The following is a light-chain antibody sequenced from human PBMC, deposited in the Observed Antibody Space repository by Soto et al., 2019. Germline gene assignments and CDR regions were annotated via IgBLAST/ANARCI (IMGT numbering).Light chain of an antibody. V-gene: IGKV3-20*01. Sequence: EIVLTQSPGTLSLSPGERATLSCRASQSVSSTYLAWFQQKPGQAPRLLIFGASSRATGIPDRFSGSGSGTDFTLTISRLVPEDFAVYFCQQYGSSPWTFGQGTKVDI. J-gene: IGKJ1*01. CDR3: QQYGSSPWT. CDR1: QSVSSTY. CDR2: GAS.